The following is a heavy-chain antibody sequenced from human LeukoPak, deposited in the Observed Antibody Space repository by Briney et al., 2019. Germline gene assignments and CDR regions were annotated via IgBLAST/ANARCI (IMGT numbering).Heavy chain of an antibody. CDR2: ISESGDAT. J-gene: IGHJ4*02. V-gene: IGHV3-23*01. Sequence: GGSLRLSCAASGFTFSGHAMSWVRQAPGKGLEWVSAISESGDATNYADSVRGRFTISRDNSKNTVHLQLNSRRAADTAVYYCVKDLWPAGNRGGYYSPFDYWGQGTLVTVSS. CDR1: GFTFSGHA. D-gene: IGHD3-3*01. CDR3: VKDLWPAGNRGGYYSPFDY.